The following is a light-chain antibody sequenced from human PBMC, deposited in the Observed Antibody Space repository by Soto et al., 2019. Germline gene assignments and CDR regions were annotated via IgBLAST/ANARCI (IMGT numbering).Light chain of an antibody. CDR2: GAS. Sequence: EIVLTQSPGTLSLSPGERATLSCRASQSVSSSYLAWYQQKPGQAPRLLIYGASSRATGIPARFSGSGSGTEFTLTISSLQSEDFALYYCQQYNNWPPYTFGQGTNLEIK. CDR3: QQYNNWPPYT. CDR1: QSVSSSY. V-gene: IGKV3-15*01. J-gene: IGKJ2*01.